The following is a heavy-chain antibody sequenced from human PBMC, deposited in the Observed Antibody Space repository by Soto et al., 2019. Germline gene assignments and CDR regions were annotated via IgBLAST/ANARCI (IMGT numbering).Heavy chain of an antibody. CDR3: ARISSGWYSSTTDFDY. V-gene: IGHV4-31*03. Sequence: PSETLSLTCTVSGGSISSGGHYWSWIRQHPGKGLEWIGYIYYSGSTYYNPSLKSRVTISVDTSKNQFSPKLSSVTAADTAVYYCARISSGWYSSTTDFDYWGQGTLVTVSS. CDR2: IYYSGST. CDR1: GGSISSGGHY. D-gene: IGHD6-19*01. J-gene: IGHJ4*02.